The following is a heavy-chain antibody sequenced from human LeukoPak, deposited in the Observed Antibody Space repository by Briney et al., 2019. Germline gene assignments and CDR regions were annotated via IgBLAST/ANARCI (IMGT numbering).Heavy chain of an antibody. CDR1: GGTFSSYA. D-gene: IGHD6-19*01. CDR2: IMPVFGTA. CDR3: ARGAVIAVAGNNYFDY. J-gene: IGHJ4*02. V-gene: IGHV1-69*01. Sequence: SVKVSCKASGGTFSSYAISWVRQAPGQGLEWMGGIMPVFGTANYAQKFQGRVTITADDSTSTAYMELSSLRSEDTAVYYCARGAVIAVAGNNYFDYWGQGTLVTVSS.